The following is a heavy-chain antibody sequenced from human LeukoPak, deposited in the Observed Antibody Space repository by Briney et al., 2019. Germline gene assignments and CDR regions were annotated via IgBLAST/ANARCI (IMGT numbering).Heavy chain of an antibody. D-gene: IGHD2-8*01. J-gene: IGHJ5*02. Sequence: GGSLRLSCAASGFTFSSYGMIWVRQAPGKGLEWVSYISSSGSTIYYADSVRGRFTISRDNAKNSLYLQVNSLRADDTAVYYCAREGTKPYNWFDPWGQGTLVTVSS. CDR1: GFTFSSYG. V-gene: IGHV3-48*03. CDR3: AREGTKPYNWFDP. CDR2: ISSSGSTI.